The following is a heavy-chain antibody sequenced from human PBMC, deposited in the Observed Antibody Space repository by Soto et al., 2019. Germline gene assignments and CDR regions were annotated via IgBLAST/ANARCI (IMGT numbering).Heavy chain of an antibody. V-gene: IGHV4-30-4*08. J-gene: IGHJ4*02. D-gene: IGHD3-10*01. CDR2: IYYSGST. Sequence: SETLSLTCAVYGGSFSGYYWSCIRQPPGKGLEWIVHIYYSGSTYYNPSLKSRAGISVDSSKSKVSLKLTSVTAADTAVYFCARILMNYYRLDYWGQGALVNVSS. CDR1: GGSFSGYY. CDR3: ARILMNYYRLDY.